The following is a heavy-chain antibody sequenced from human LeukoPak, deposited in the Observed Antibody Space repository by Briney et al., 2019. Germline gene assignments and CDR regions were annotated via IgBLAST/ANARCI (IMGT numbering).Heavy chain of an antibody. V-gene: IGHV3-74*01. CDR1: GFTFSSYE. CDR2: INSDGSST. CDR3: ARGDILTGSAFDI. J-gene: IGHJ3*02. Sequence: GGSLRLSCAASGFTFSSYEMNWVRQAPGKGLVWVSRINSDGSSTSYADSVKGRFTISRDNAKNTLYLQMNSLRAEDTAVYYCARGDILTGSAFDIWGQGTMVTVSS. D-gene: IGHD3-9*01.